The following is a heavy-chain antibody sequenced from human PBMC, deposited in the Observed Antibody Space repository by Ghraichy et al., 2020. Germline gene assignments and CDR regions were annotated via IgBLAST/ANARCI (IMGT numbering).Heavy chain of an antibody. D-gene: IGHD6-25*01. CDR3: ARDRSASLDT. CDR1: GFRFSNHY. V-gene: IGHV3-72*01. Sequence: LSLTCVGSGFRFSNHYMNWVRQAPGKGLEWIASSKNKANNYIPDVAASVKGRFTTSRDDSENSLFLHMTSLKTADTAVYYCARDRSASLDTWGQGTMVAVSS. CDR2: SKNKANNYIP. J-gene: IGHJ3*02.